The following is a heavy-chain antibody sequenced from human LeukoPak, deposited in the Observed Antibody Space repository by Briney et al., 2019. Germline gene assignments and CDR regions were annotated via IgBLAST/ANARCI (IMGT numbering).Heavy chain of an antibody. V-gene: IGHV3-53*01. CDR2: IYSGGSP. D-gene: IGHD3-22*01. J-gene: IGHJ3*01. CDR3: ARDGADNSGYYFGSL. CDR1: GFTFSSYE. Sequence: GGSLRLSCAASGFTFSSYEMNWVRQAPGKGLEWVSVIYSGGSPDYADSAKGRFTISTDNSKNTQYLQMNSLRVEDTAVYYCARDGADNSGYYFGSLWGQGTVVTVSS.